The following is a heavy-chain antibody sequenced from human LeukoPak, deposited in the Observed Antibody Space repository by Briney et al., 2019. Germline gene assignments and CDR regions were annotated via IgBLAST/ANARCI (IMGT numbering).Heavy chain of an antibody. Sequence: SQTLSLTCAISGDSVSSNSAAWNWIRQSPSRGLEWLGRTYYRSKWYNDYAVSLKSRITINPDTSKNQFSLQLNSVTTADTAVYYCARATVISGAFDIWGQGKMVTVSS. CDR2: TYYRSKWYN. J-gene: IGHJ3*02. CDR3: ARATVISGAFDI. V-gene: IGHV6-1*01. D-gene: IGHD4-17*01. CDR1: GDSVSSNSAA.